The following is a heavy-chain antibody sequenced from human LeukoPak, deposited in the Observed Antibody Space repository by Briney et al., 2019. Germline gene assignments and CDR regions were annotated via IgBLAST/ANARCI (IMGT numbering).Heavy chain of an antibody. CDR2: INPNSGGT. CDR3: ARERSYYYYYGMDV. CDR1: GYTFTGYY. Sequence: ASVKVSCKASGYTFTGYYMHWVRQAPGQGLGWMGWINPNSGGTNYAQKFQGRVTMTRDTSISTAYMELSRLRSDDTAVYYCARERSYYYYYGMDVWGQGTTVTVSS. V-gene: IGHV1-2*02. J-gene: IGHJ6*02.